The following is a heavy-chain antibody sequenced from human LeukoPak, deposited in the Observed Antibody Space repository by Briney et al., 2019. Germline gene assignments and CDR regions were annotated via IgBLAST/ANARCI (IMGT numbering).Heavy chain of an antibody. V-gene: IGHV1-8*03. CDR1: GYTFTSYD. D-gene: IGHD3-22*01. CDR2: MNPNSGNT. Sequence: GASVKVSCKASGYTFTSYDINWVRQATGQGLEWMGWMNPNSGNTGYAQKFQGRVTITRNTSISTAYMELSSLRSEDTAVYYCARGWFPFFTMTESDRFDPWGQGTLVTVSS. CDR3: ARGWFPFFTMTESDRFDP. J-gene: IGHJ5*02.